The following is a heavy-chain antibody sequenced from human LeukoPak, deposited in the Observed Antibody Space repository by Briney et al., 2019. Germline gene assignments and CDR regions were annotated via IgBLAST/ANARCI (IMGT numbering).Heavy chain of an antibody. J-gene: IGHJ4*02. CDR3: ARGSNTADY. V-gene: IGHV3-48*01. CDR1: GFTFSSYS. D-gene: IGHD5-18*01. Sequence: PGGSLRLSCAASGFTFSSYSMNWVRQAPGKGLEWVSYISSSSSTIYYADSVKGRFTISRDNAKNSLYLQMNSLRAEDTAVYYWARGSNTADYWGQGTLVTVSS. CDR2: ISSSSSTI.